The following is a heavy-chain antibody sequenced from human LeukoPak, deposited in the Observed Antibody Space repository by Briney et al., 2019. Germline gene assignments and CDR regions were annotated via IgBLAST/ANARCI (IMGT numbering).Heavy chain of an antibody. Sequence: GGSLRLSCAASAFTFTTFWMSCLRQAPGKGLEWVANINQDGSAKRYVDSVKGRFTITRDNAKNSLDLQMNSLRVEDTAVYYCARVTGGDYWGQGTLVSVSS. CDR3: ARVTGGDY. J-gene: IGHJ4*02. V-gene: IGHV3-7*01. CDR1: AFTFTTFW. CDR2: INQDGSAK. D-gene: IGHD3-10*01.